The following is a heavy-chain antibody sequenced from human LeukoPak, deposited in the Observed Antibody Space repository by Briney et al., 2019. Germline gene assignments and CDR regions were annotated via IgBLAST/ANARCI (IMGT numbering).Heavy chain of an antibody. V-gene: IGHV1-69*13. CDR3: ARTAGPFDAFDI. CDR2: IIPIFGTA. D-gene: IGHD6-13*01. Sequence: SVKVSCKASGGTFSSYAISWVRQAPGQGLEWMGGIIPIFGTANYAQKFQGRVTITADESTSTAYMELSSLRSEDTAVYYCARTAGPFDAFDIWGQGTMVTVSS. CDR1: GGTFSSYA. J-gene: IGHJ3*02.